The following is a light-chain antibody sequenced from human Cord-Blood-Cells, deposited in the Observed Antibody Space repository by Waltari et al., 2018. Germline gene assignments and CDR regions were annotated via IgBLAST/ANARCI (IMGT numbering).Light chain of an antibody. CDR2: AAS. CDR1: QSISSY. V-gene: IGKV1-39*01. Sequence: DIQMTQSPSSLSASVGDRVTITCRASQSISSYLNWYQQKPGKAPKLLIYAASSLQSGVPSRCSCSGSGTDFTLTISSLQPEDFATYYCQQSDSTPWTFGQGSKVES. J-gene: IGKJ1*01. CDR3: QQSDSTPWT.